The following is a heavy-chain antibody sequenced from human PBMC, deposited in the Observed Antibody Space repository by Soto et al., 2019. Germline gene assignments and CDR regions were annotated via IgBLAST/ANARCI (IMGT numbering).Heavy chain of an antibody. V-gene: IGHV3-33*01. CDR3: ARIMCGGDCYDFDY. J-gene: IGHJ4*02. Sequence: QVQLVESGGGVVQPGRSLRLSCAASGFTFSSYGMHWVRQAPGKGLEWVAVIWYDGSNKYYADSVKGRITISRDNSKNKLYIQMNGLRAEDTAVYYCARIMCGGDCYDFDYWGQGTLVTVSS. D-gene: IGHD2-21*02. CDR1: GFTFSSYG. CDR2: IWYDGSNK.